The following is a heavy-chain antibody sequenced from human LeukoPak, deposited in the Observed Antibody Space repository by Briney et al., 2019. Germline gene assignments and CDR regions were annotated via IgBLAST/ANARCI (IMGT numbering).Heavy chain of an antibody. J-gene: IGHJ6*03. CDR2: IIPIFGTA. V-gene: IGHV1-69*01. Sequence: GSSVKVSCKASGGTFSSYAISWVRQAPGQGLEWMGGIIPIFGTANYAQKFQGRVTITADESTSTAYMELSSLRSEDTAVYYCARGSKNYDFWSGYYAFMDVWGKGTTVTVSS. D-gene: IGHD3-3*01. CDR3: ARGSKNYDFWSGYYAFMDV. CDR1: GGTFSSYA.